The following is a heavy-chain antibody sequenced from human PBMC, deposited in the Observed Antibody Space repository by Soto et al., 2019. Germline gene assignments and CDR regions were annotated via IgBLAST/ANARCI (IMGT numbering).Heavy chain of an antibody. Sequence: ASVKVSCKASGYTFTSYGISWVRQAPGQGLEWMGWISAYNGNTNYAQKLQGRVTMTTDTSTSTAYMELRSLRSDDTAVYYCARGQLERSYYYYYYGMEVWGQGTTVTVSS. CDR2: ISAYNGNT. CDR3: ARGQLERSYYYYYYGMEV. J-gene: IGHJ6*02. V-gene: IGHV1-18*01. CDR1: GYTFTSYG. D-gene: IGHD6-13*01.